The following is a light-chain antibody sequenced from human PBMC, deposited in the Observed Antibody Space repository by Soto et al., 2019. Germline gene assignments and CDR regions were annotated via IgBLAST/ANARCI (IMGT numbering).Light chain of an antibody. J-gene: IGLJ1*01. V-gene: IGLV2-8*01. CDR3: SSYAGGNNWAV. CDR2: EVS. Sequence: QSVLTQPPSASGSPGQSVTISCTGTSSDVGGYNYVSWYQQHPGKAPKLMIYEVSXRPSGVPDRFSGSKSGNTASLTVSGXXXXXXXXXXCSSYAGGNNWAVFGTGTKLTVL. CDR1: SSDVGGYNY.